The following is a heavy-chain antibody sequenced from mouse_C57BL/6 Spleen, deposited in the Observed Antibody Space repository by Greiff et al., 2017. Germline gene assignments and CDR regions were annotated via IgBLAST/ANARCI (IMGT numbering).Heavy chain of an antibody. V-gene: IGHV2-9*01. D-gene: IGHD3-2*02. CDR1: GFSLTSYG. CDR3: AKEGRLNDYAMDY. CDR2: IWGGGST. Sequence: VQLQESGPGLVAPSQRLSITCTVSGFSLTSYGVDWVRQPPGKGLEWLGVIWGGGSTTYTSSLSARLSSSKDNSKSQVFLKMNSLQTDDTAMYYCAKEGRLNDYAMDYWGQGTSVTVSS. J-gene: IGHJ4*01.